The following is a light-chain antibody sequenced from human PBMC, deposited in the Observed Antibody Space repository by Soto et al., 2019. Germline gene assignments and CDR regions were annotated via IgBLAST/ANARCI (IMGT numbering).Light chain of an antibody. CDR1: QSVSTY. J-gene: IGKJ4*01. V-gene: IGKV3-11*01. CDR2: DAS. Sequence: EIVLTQSPAPLSFSPGERATLSCRASQSVSTYLDWYHQKPGQAPRLLIYDASNRATGIPARFSGSGSGTDFTLTNSSLEPADFAVDYCQQCSPGTLTCGGGTKVEIK. CDR3: QQCSPGTLT.